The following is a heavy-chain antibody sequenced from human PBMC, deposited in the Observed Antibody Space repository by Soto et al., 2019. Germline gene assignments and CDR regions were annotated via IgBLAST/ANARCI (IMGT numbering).Heavy chain of an antibody. Sequence: ASVKVSCKASGYTFTSYDINWVRQATGQGLEWMGWMNPNSGNTGYAQKFQGRVTMTRNTSINTAYMELSSLRSEDTAVYYCARAGEWTNWFDPWGQGTLVTVSS. CDR1: GYTFTSYD. V-gene: IGHV1-8*01. D-gene: IGHD3-16*01. CDR3: ARAGEWTNWFDP. CDR2: MNPNSGNT. J-gene: IGHJ5*02.